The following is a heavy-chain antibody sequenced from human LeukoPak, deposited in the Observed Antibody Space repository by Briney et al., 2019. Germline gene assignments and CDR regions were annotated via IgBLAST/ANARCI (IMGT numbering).Heavy chain of an antibody. Sequence: SETLSLTCGVSGGSVSSTNWWTCIRQPPGKGLEWIGEVHLDGRTNFNPSLKSRLTMSVDLSENHVSLKLTSVTAAATAVYYCARECGFYRPPDYSGQGTLVTVSS. CDR1: GGSVSSTNW. J-gene: IGHJ4*02. CDR2: VHLDGRT. V-gene: IGHV4-4*02. D-gene: IGHD6-25*01. CDR3: ARECGFYRPPDY.